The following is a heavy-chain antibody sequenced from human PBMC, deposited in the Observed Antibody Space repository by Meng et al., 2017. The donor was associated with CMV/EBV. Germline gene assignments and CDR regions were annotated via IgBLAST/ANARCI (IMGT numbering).Heavy chain of an antibody. V-gene: IGHV1-69*02. J-gene: IGHJ6*02. D-gene: IGHD5-18*01. Sequence: SVKVSCKASGGTFSSYTISWVRQAPGQGLEWMGRIIPILGIANYAQKFQGRVTITADKSTSTAYMELSSLRSEDTAVYYCATRSTAMVSNPIYYGMDVWGQGTTVTVSS. CDR3: ATRSTAMVSNPIYYGMDV. CDR2: IIPILGIA. CDR1: GGTFSSYT.